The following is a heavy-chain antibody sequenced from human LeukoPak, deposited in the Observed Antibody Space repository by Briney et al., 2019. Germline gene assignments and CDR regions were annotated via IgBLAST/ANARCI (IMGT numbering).Heavy chain of an antibody. D-gene: IGHD3-10*01. V-gene: IGHV1-8*01. CDR2: MNPSSGNT. J-gene: IGHJ4*02. CDR3: ARGSRLARGVTSRRNYYFDY. CDR1: GYTFTSYD. Sequence: ASVKVSCKASGYTFTSYDINWVRQATGQGLEWMGWMNPSSGNTGYAQKFQGRVTMTRNTSISTAYMELSSLRSEDTAVYYCARGSRLARGVTSRRNYYFDYWGQGTLVTVSS.